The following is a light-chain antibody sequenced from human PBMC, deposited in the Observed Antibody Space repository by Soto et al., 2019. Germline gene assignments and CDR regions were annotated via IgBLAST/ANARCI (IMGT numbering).Light chain of an antibody. CDR2: GAS. CDR3: QQYYSLLT. Sequence: ETLMTQSPATLSVSPGERATLSCRASQSVSSNLAWYQQKPGQAPRLLIYGASTRATGFPARFSGSGSGTEFTLTISSLQSEDFAVYYCQQYYSLLTFGGGTKVEIQ. J-gene: IGKJ4*01. V-gene: IGKV3-15*01. CDR1: QSVSSN.